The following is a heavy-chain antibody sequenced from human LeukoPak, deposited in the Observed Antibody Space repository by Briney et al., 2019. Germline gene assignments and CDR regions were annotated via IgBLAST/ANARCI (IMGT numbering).Heavy chain of an antibody. Sequence: GGSLRLSCAASGFTFSSYAMSWVRQAPGKGLEWVSAISGSGGSTYYADSVKGRFTISRDNSKNTLYLQMNSLRAEDTAVYYCANSYYYDSSGYYHFDYWGQGTLVTVSS. V-gene: IGHV3-23*01. J-gene: IGHJ4*02. D-gene: IGHD3-22*01. CDR3: ANSYYYDSSGYYHFDY. CDR2: ISGSGGST. CDR1: GFTFSSYA.